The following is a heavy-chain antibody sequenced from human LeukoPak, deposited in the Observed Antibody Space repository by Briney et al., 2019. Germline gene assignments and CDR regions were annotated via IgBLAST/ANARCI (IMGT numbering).Heavy chain of an antibody. CDR1: GYTFTSYA. J-gene: IGHJ5*02. CDR3: ARNSIAAEGNWFDP. CDR2: INAGNGNT. V-gene: IGHV1-3*01. D-gene: IGHD6-13*01. Sequence: ASVNVSCKASGYTFTSYAMHWVRQAPGQRLEWMGWINAGNGNTKYSQKFQGRVTMTRDTSISTAYMELSRLRSDDTAVYYCARNSIAAEGNWFDPWGQGTLVTVSS.